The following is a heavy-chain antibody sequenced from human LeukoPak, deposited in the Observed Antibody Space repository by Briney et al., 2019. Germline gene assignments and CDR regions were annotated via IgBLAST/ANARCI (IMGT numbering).Heavy chain of an antibody. CDR3: AKSKDVVTVPAALDY. V-gene: IGHV3-48*03. Sequence: GGSLRLSCAASGFTFSSYEMKWVRQAPGKGLEWVSFISSSGSTIYYADSVKGRFTISRDNARNSVHLQMHSLRADDTAFYYCAKSKDVVTVPAALDYWGQGTLVTVSS. J-gene: IGHJ4*02. D-gene: IGHD2-2*01. CDR1: GFTFSSYE. CDR2: ISSSGSTI.